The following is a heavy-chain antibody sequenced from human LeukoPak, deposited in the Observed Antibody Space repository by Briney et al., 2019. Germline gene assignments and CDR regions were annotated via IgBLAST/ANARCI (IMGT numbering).Heavy chain of an antibody. CDR1: GFTFRTYW. D-gene: IGHD1-26*01. Sequence: PGGSLRLSCAVSGFTFRTYWMHWVRQVPGEGLVWVSRINEDRSITNYADSVKGRFSISRDNAKNTLYLQMNSLRAEDTAVYYCGRDLGGRSGYWGQGTPVTVSS. CDR3: GRDLGGRSGY. J-gene: IGHJ4*02. V-gene: IGHV3-74*01. CDR2: INEDRSIT.